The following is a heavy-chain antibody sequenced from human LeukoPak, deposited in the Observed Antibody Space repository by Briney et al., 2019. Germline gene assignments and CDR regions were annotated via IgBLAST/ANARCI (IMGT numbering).Heavy chain of an antibody. V-gene: IGHV3-23*01. D-gene: IGHD5/OR15-5a*01. CDR3: AKGRMGSTFDD. CDR2: ISGSGGGT. CDR1: GFTFSSFA. J-gene: IGHJ4*02. Sequence: PGGSLRLSCAASGFTFSSFAMNWVRQAPGKGLEWVSAISGSGGGTYYAVSVEGRFTISKDNSQNTLYLQMSSLSAADTAVSYCAKGRMGSTFDDWGQGTLVTVSS.